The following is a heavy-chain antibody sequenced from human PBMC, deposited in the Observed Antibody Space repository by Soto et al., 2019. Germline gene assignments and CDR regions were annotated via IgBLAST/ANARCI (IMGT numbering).Heavy chain of an antibody. V-gene: IGHV3-30-3*01. D-gene: IGHD3-3*01. CDR2: ISYDGSNK. J-gene: IGHJ4*02. CDR1: GFTFSSYA. Sequence: GGSLRLSCAASGFTFSSYAMYWVRQAPGKGLEWVAGISYDGSNKYYADSVKGRFTISRDNSKNTLYLQMNSVRAEDTAVYYCARPGDFGVVIRDLEYYFDYWGQGTLVTVSS. CDR3: ARPGDFGVVIRDLEYYFDY.